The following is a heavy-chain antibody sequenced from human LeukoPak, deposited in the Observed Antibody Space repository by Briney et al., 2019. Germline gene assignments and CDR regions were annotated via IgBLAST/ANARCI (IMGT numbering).Heavy chain of an antibody. CDR3: ATSSGWYRYDS. CDR1: GFTFSSYS. V-gene: IGHV4-34*12. J-gene: IGHJ4*02. Sequence: GSLRLSCAASGFTFSSYSMNWVRQAPGKGMEWIGEIFHTGSTHYNPSLKSRVTISVDTSKNQFSLILTSVTDADTAVYHCATSSGWYRYDSWGQGTLVTVSS. CDR2: IFHTGST. D-gene: IGHD6-19*01.